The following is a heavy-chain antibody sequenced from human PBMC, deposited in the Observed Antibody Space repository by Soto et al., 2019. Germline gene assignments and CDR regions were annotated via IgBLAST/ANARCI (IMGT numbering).Heavy chain of an antibody. Sequence: SVKVSCKASGGTFSSYAISWVRQAPGQGLEWMGGIIPIFGTANYAQKFQGRVTITADESTSTAYMELSSLRSEDTAVYYCARGSGSYPVAYYYYGMDVWGQGTTVTVSS. D-gene: IGHD1-26*01. V-gene: IGHV1-69*13. CDR3: ARGSGSYPVAYYYYGMDV. CDR1: GGTFSSYA. CDR2: IIPIFGTA. J-gene: IGHJ6*02.